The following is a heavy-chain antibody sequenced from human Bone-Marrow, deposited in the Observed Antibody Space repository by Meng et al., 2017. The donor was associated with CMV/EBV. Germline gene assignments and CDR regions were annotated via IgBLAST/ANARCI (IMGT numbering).Heavy chain of an antibody. Sequence: SETLSLTCTVSGGSISSGGYYWSWLRQHPGKGLEWIGYIYYSGSTYYNPSLKSRVTISVDTSKNQFSLKLSSVTAPDTAVYYCARAHIVVVPAATYNNLFDPWGQGTLVTVSS. D-gene: IGHD2-2*01. CDR2: IYYSGST. J-gene: IGHJ5*02. CDR1: GGSISSGGYY. CDR3: ARAHIVVVPAATYNNLFDP. V-gene: IGHV4-31*03.